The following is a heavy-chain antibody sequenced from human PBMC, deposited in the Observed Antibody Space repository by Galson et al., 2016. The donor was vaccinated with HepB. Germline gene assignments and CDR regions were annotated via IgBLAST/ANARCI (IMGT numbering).Heavy chain of an antibody. J-gene: IGHJ6*02. D-gene: IGHD3-16*01. CDR1: GFTFGDYA. CDR3: TKEPGGNYYYYGMDV. V-gene: IGHV3-49*03. Sequence: SLRLSCAASGFTFGDYAMSWFRQAPGKGLEWVGFITSKLFGGTRDYAASVKGRFTISRDDSKSIAYLQMNSLQTEDTGVYYCTKEPGGNYYYYGMDVWGQGTTVTVSS. CDR2: ITSKLFGGTR.